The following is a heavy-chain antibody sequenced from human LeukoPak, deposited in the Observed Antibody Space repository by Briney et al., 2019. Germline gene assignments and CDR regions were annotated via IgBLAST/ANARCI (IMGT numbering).Heavy chain of an antibody. V-gene: IGHV4-59*08. Sequence: PSETLSLTCTVSGGSISSHFWSWIRQPPGKGLEWIGCVYHSGNTFYNPSLQSRVTISIDSSKNQFSLKLTSVTAADTALYFCASTVVAGSIYYFDYWGQGTLVAVSS. CDR2: VYHSGNT. D-gene: IGHD6-19*01. CDR1: GGSISSHF. CDR3: ASTVVAGSIYYFDY. J-gene: IGHJ4*02.